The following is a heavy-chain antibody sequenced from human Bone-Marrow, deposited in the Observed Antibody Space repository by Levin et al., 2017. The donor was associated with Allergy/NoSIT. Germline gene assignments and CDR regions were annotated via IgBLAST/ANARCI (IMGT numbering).Heavy chain of an antibody. CDR2: INTNTGHP. CDR1: GYTFTNYA. D-gene: IGHD2-15*01. Sequence: ASVKVSCKASGYTFTNYALNWVRQAPGQGLEWMGWINTNTGHPTYAPGFTGHFVFSFDTSVSTAYLQISSLQAEDTAVYYCARTELPTMRGTCYSCAFDVWGQGTVVTGSS. J-gene: IGHJ3*01. CDR3: ARTELPTMRGTCYSCAFDV. V-gene: IGHV7-4-1*02.